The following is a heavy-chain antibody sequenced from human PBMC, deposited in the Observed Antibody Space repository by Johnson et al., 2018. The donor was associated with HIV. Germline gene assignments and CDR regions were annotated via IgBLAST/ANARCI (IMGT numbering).Heavy chain of an antibody. D-gene: IGHD3-10*01. Sequence: VQLVESGGGVVRPGGSLRLSYAASGFTFDDYAMSWVRQAPGKGLEWVSGINWNGGSTGYADSVKGRFTISRDNAKNSLYLQMNRLTAEDTAVYYCARAPGFSRAFDIWGQGTMVTVSS. CDR2: INWNGGST. CDR3: ARAPGFSRAFDI. V-gene: IGHV3-20*03. CDR1: GFTFDDYA. J-gene: IGHJ3*02.